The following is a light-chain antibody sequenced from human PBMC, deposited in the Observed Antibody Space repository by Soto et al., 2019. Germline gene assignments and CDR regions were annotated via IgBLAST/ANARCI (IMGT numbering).Light chain of an antibody. J-gene: IGKJ1*01. CDR2: GAS. CDR1: QSVSSY. Sequence: EIVLAQSPATLSLSPGERATLSCRASQSVSSYLAWYQQKPGQAPRLLIFGASIRATGIPDRFSGSGSGTDFTLSISRLEPEDFAVYYCHPYGGSSWTLGPGTKVDI. CDR3: HPYGGSSWT. V-gene: IGKV3-20*01.